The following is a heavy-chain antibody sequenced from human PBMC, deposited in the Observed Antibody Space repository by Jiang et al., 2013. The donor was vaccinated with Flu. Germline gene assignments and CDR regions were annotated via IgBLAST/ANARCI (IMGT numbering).Heavy chain of an antibody. V-gene: IGHV4-39*07. CDR2: CPLVGIT. CDR3: ARDRDIVSRGGFDY. CDR1: GGSISDSSDY. D-gene: IGHD5/OR15-5a*01. J-gene: IGHJ4*02. Sequence: CTVSGGSISDSSDYWGWIRQPPGKGPGSGLGVCPLVGITYYSPSLKSRVTMSVDTSKKQFSLRLSYVIAADTAIYYCARDRDIVSRGGFDYWGQGTLVTVSS.